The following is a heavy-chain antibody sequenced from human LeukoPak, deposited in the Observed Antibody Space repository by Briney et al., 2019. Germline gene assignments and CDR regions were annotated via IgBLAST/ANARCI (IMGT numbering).Heavy chain of an antibody. J-gene: IGHJ4*02. Sequence: GGSLRLSCAASGFTFSSYGMHWVRQAPGKGLEWVSAISKSGDDTYYADSVKGRFAISRDNSKNTFYLQMNSLRAEDSAVYFCVKDELAVAIFDYWGQGTLVTVSS. CDR3: VKDELAVAIFDY. CDR2: ISKSGDDT. D-gene: IGHD4-23*01. CDR1: GFTFSSYG. V-gene: IGHV3-23*01.